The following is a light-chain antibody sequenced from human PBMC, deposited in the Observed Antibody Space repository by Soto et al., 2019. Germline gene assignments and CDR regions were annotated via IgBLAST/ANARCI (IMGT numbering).Light chain of an antibody. CDR1: RSNIGSNT. CDR3: AEWDDSLNGVL. V-gene: IGLV1-44*01. J-gene: IGLJ2*01. Sequence: QSVLTQPPSASETPGQRVTISCSGSRSNIGSNTVNWYQQLPGTAPKLLIYGHNQRPSGVPDRFSGSKSGTSASLAISGLQSEDEADYYCAEWDDSLNGVLFGGGTKLTVL. CDR2: GHN.